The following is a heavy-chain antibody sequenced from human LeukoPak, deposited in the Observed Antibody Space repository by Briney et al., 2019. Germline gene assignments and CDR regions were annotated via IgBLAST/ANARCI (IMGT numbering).Heavy chain of an antibody. CDR1: GFTFSDYY. CDR2: ISSSGSTI. Sequence: KSGGSLRLSCAASGFTFSDYYMSWIRQAPGKGLEWVSYISSSGSTIYYADSVKGRFTISRDNSKNTLYLQMNSLRAEDTAVYYCAKLGTTGSKVDYWGQGTLVTVSS. D-gene: IGHD1-1*01. CDR3: AKLGTTGSKVDY. J-gene: IGHJ4*02. V-gene: IGHV3-11*01.